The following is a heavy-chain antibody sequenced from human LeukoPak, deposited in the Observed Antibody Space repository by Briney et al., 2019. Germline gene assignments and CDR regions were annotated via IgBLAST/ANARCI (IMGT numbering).Heavy chain of an antibody. CDR1: GFTFSSYW. D-gene: IGHD1-1*01. CDR3: ARDGTTGTTHWGYYYYGMDV. CDR2: IKQDGSEK. Sequence: PGGSLRLSCAASGFTFSSYWMSWVRQAPGKGLEWAANIKQDGSEKYYVDSVKGRFTISRDNAKNSLYLQVNSLRAEDTAVYYCARDGTTGTTHWGYYYYGMDVWGQGTTVTVSS. J-gene: IGHJ6*02. V-gene: IGHV3-7*01.